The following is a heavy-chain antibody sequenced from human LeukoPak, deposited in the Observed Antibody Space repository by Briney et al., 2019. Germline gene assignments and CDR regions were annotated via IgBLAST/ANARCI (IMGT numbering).Heavy chain of an antibody. D-gene: IGHD3-22*01. V-gene: IGHV3-23*01. Sequence: GGSLRLSCAASGFTFSSYGMSWVRQAPGKGLEWVSAISGSGGSTYYADSVKGRFTISRDNSKNTLYLQMNSLRAEDTAVYYCAKRIVGAYDSSGYYFWDHAFDIWGQGTMVTVSS. J-gene: IGHJ3*02. CDR2: ISGSGGST. CDR3: AKRIVGAYDSSGYYFWDHAFDI. CDR1: GFTFSSYG.